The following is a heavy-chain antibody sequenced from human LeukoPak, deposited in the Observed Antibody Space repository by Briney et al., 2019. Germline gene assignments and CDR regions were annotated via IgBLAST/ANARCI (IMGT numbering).Heavy chain of an antibody. CDR3: ARDDASSSSFDY. CDR1: GGSIRSSYYY. J-gene: IGHJ4*02. V-gene: IGHV4-39*02. Sequence: SETLSLTCTVSGGSIRSSYYYWGWIRQPPGKGLEWIGSIYDSGSTYYNPSLKSRVTISVDTSKNQFSLKLNSVTAADTAVYYCARDDASSSSFDYWGQGTLVTVSS. D-gene: IGHD6-6*01. CDR2: IYDSGST.